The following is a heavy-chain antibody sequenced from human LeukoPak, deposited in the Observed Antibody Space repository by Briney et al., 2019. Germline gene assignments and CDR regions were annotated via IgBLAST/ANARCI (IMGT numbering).Heavy chain of an antibody. CDR1: GGFFSGYY. J-gene: IGHJ4*02. V-gene: IGHV4-34*01. Sequence: SETVSLTCAVYGGFFSGYYWTWIRQPPGRGREGIGEINHSGSTNYNPSLKSRLTKSVDTFKNQFSLRLTSVTAADTAVYYCARRITLVRGFNYWGQGTLVTVSS. D-gene: IGHD3-10*01. CDR2: INHSGST. CDR3: ARRITLVRGFNY.